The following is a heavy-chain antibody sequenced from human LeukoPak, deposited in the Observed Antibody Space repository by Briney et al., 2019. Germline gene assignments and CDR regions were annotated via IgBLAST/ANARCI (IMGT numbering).Heavy chain of an antibody. J-gene: IGHJ3*02. CDR3: ARDRGYDSSGCAFDI. V-gene: IGHV3-7*01. CDR1: GFTFSSYW. Sequence: PGGPLRLSCAASGFTFSSYWMSWVRQAPGKGLEWVANIKQDGSEKYYVDSVKGRFTISRDNAKNSLYLQMNSLRAEDTAVYYCARDRGYDSSGCAFDIWGQGTMVTVSS. D-gene: IGHD3-22*01. CDR2: IKQDGSEK.